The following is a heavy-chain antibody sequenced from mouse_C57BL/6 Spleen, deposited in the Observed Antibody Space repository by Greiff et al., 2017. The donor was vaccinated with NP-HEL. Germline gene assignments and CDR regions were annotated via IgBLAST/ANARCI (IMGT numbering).Heavy chain of an antibody. CDR3: ARNFYYGY. CDR1: GFTFSDYG. CDR2: ISSGSSTI. Sequence: EVKLMESGGGLVKPGGSLKLSCAASGFTFSDYGMHWVRQAPEKGLEWVAYISSGSSTIYYPDTVKGRYTISRDNAKNTLFLQMTSLRYEDTAMYYCARNFYYGYWGQGATLTVSS. J-gene: IGHJ2*01. V-gene: IGHV5-17*01.